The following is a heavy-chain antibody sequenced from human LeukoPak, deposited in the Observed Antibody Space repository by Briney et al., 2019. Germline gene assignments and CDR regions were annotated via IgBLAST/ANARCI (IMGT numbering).Heavy chain of an antibody. CDR2: IYHSGST. Sequence: SETLSLTCTVSGDSISPYYWSWIRQPPRKGLEWIAYIYHSGSTTYSPSLKSRVNISVDMSKNQVSLRLSSVTAADTAVYFCARHLLANNWYEPEAFQIWGQGTMVTVSS. CDR1: GDSISPYY. V-gene: IGHV4-59*08. J-gene: IGHJ3*02. CDR3: ARHLLANNWYEPEAFQI. D-gene: IGHD1-1*01.